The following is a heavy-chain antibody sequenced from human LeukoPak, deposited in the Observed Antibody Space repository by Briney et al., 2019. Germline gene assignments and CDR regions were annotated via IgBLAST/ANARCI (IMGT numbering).Heavy chain of an antibody. V-gene: IGHV1-3*01. J-gene: IGHJ4*02. Sequence: ASVKVSCKASVYTFTSYAMHWVRQAPGQRLEWMGWINAGNGNTKYSQKFQGRVTITRDTSASTAYMELSSLRSEDTAVYYCAGTYYYGSGTTSPDADYWGQGTLVTVSS. CDR1: VYTFTSYA. D-gene: IGHD3-10*01. CDR2: INAGNGNT. CDR3: AGTYYYGSGTTSPDADY.